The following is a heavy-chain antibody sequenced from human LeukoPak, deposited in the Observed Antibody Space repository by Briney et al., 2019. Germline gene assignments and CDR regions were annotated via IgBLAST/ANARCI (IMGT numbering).Heavy chain of an antibody. V-gene: IGHV3-7*01. J-gene: IGHJ4*02. CDR3: ARTRPKAAAAYFDY. CDR1: GFTFSSYW. Sequence: GGSLRLSCAASGFTFSSYWMSWVRQAPGKGLEWVANIKPDGSEKYYVDSVKGRFTISRDNAKNSLCLQMNSLRAEDTAVYYCARTRPKAAAAYFDYWGQGTLVTVSS. D-gene: IGHD6-13*01. CDR2: IKPDGSEK.